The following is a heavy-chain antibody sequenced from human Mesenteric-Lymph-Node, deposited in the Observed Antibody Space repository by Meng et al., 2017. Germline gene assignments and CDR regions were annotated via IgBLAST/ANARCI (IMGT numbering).Heavy chain of an antibody. CDR2: IYPGDSDL. J-gene: IGHJ3*02. V-gene: IGHV5-51*01. CDR1: GYSFNNYW. Sequence: GESLKISCTGSGYSFNNYWIGWVRQIPGKGLEWMGLIYPGDSDLRYSPSFQGQVTIYADKSISTAYLQWSSLKASDTDMYYCAENRGRSDAFDIWGQGTMVTVSS. CDR3: AENRGRSDAFDI.